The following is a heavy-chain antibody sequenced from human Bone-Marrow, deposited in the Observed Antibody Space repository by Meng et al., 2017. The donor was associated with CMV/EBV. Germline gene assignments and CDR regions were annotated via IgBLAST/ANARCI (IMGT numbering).Heavy chain of an antibody. CDR2: IDPEDGKT. CDR3: TKGSGWTGGFDY. Sequence: ASVKVSCKVSGYTFTDYYMHWVQQAPGKGLEWMGLIDPEDGKTMYAETFQGRVTITADTSTDTAYMQLSSLRSEDTAVFYCTKGSGWTGGFDYWGQGTLVTSPQ. J-gene: IGHJ4*02. D-gene: IGHD6-19*01. CDR1: GYTFTDYY. V-gene: IGHV1-69-2*01.